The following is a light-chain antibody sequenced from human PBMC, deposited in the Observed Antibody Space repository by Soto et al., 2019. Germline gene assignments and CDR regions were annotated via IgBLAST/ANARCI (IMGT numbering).Light chain of an antibody. CDR2: DTS. CDR3: QQYYDWPPLT. CDR1: QSVSSN. J-gene: IGKJ4*01. V-gene: IGKV3-15*01. Sequence: ERVMTQSPATLSVSPGERATLSCRASQSVSSNLAWYQQNRGQAPRLLIYDTSTRATGIPARFSGSGSGTEFTLTISSLQSEDFGIYYCQQYYDWPPLTFGGGTKVEIK.